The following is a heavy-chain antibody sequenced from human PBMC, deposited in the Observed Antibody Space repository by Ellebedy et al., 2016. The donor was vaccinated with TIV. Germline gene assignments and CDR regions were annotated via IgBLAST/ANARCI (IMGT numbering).Heavy chain of an antibody. V-gene: IGHV5-10-1*01. CDR1: GYTFTSYF. J-gene: IGHJ6*02. CDR2: IDPSDSYT. Sequence: GESLKISCKGSGYTFTSYFITWVRQMPGKGLEWMGKIDPSDSYTTYSPSFEGHVTISVDKSNSTAYLQWSSLKASDTAMYYCARRLQYYFYGLDVWGQGTTVTVSS. CDR3: ARRLQYYFYGLDV. D-gene: IGHD5-24*01.